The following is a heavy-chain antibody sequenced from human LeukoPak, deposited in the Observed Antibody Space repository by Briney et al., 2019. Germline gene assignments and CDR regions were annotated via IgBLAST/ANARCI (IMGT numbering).Heavy chain of an antibody. D-gene: IGHD6-19*01. CDR2: ISSSGSTI. J-gene: IGHJ4*02. CDR1: GFTFSSYE. Sequence: PGGSLRLSCAASGFTFSSYEMNWVRQAPGKGLEWVSYISSSGSTIYYADSVKGRFTISRDNAKNSLYLQMNSLRAEDTAVYYCARTLRDSSGWYGPFDYWGQGALVTVSS. CDR3: ARTLRDSSGWYGPFDY. V-gene: IGHV3-48*03.